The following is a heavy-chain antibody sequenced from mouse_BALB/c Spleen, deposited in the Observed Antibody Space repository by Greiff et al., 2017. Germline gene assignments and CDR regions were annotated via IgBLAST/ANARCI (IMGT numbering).Heavy chain of an antibody. D-gene: IGHD2-1*01. Sequence: EVQLQESGGDLVKPGGSLKLSCAASGFTFSSYGMSWVRQTPDKRLEWVATISSGGSYTYYPDSVKGRFTISRDNAKNTLYLQMSSLKSEDTAMYYCAKIGDYGNSPWFAYWGQGTLVTVSA. J-gene: IGHJ3*01. CDR3: AKIGDYGNSPWFAY. CDR1: GFTFSSYG. V-gene: IGHV5-6*01. CDR2: ISSGGSYT.